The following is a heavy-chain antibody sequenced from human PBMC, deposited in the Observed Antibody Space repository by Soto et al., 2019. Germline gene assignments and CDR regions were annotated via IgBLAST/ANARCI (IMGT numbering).Heavy chain of an antibody. D-gene: IGHD3-10*01. CDR2: IVRIYWKA. Sequence: GVSGKVSCQASGGTFSRYRINWVGQAPGQGLEWVGGIVRIYWKADYAQKFQGRVTINADGSARTSYMELLSLKSQDAAVYDCVRDSGAKLIGSWGQGTLVTVSS. V-gene: IGHV1-69*13. CDR1: GGTFSRYR. CDR3: VRDSGAKLIGS. J-gene: IGHJ4*02.